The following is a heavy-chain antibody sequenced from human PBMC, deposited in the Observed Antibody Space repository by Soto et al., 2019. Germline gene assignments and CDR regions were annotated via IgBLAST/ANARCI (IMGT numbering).Heavy chain of an antibody. Sequence: QVHLEESGPGLVRPSGNLSLTCTVSGVPISSYAWWTWVCQTPGKGMDWIGEIYQNGRTNYNPSLKSRVSLSIAETKNQFSLNLQSLTAADTAVYYFGRGTLIVSSTRNRFDPWGQGAQVTVSS. J-gene: IGHJ5*02. CDR3: GRGTLIVSSTRNRFDP. V-gene: IGHV4-4*02. CDR1: GVPISSYAW. CDR2: IYQNGRT. D-gene: IGHD3-10*01.